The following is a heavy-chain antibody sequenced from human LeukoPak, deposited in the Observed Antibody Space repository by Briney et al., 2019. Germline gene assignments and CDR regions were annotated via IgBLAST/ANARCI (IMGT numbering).Heavy chain of an antibody. J-gene: IGHJ2*01. CDR1: GYTFTDFF. D-gene: IGHD3-3*01. CDR2: INPNTGTT. V-gene: IGHV1-2*02. CDR3: ARGSTIFGVVMHTTNWYFDL. Sequence: ASVKVSCKASGYTFTDFFMHWVRQAPGQGLEWMGWINPNTGTTNYAQKFQGRVTMTRDTSISTAYMELISLRYDDTAVYYCARGSTIFGVVMHTTNWYFDLWGRGTLVTVSS.